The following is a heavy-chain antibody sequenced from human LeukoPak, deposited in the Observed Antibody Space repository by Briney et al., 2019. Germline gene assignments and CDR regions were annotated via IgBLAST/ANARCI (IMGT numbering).Heavy chain of an antibody. CDR3: ARGFAPRYYYYGMDV. Sequence: SETLSLTCTVSGGSISSYYWSWIRQPPGKGLEWIGYIYCSGSTNYNPSLKSRVTISVDTSKNQFSLKLSSVTAADTAVYYCARGFAPRYYYYGMDVWGQGTTVTVSS. CDR2: IYCSGST. V-gene: IGHV4-59*12. J-gene: IGHJ6*02. CDR1: GGSISSYY.